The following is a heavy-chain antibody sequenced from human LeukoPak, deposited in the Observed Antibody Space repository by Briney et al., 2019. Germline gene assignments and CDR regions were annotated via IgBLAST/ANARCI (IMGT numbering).Heavy chain of an antibody. CDR2: IIPIFGTA. V-gene: IGHV1-69*05. D-gene: IGHD1-7*01. CDR1: GGTFSSYA. J-gene: IGHJ5*02. Sequence: GSSVKVSCKASGGTFSSYAISWVRQAPGQGLEWMGGIIPIFGTANYAQKFQGRVTITTDESTSTAYMELSSLRSEDTAMYYCAVAGTRNYWFDPWGQGTLVTVSS. CDR3: AVAGTRNYWFDP.